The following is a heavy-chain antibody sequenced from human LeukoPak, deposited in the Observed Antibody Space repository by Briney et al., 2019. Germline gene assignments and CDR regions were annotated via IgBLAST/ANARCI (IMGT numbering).Heavy chain of an antibody. J-gene: IGHJ6*02. CDR1: GCSFTSYW. CDR3: ARSTYYYDSSGPRYYYGMDV. CDR2: IYPGDSDT. V-gene: IGHV5-51*01. D-gene: IGHD3-22*01. Sequence: GESLKISCKGSGCSFTSYWIGWVRQMPGKGLEWMGIIYPGDSDTRYSPSFQGQVTISADKSISTAYLQWSSLKASDTAMYYCARSTYYYDSSGPRYYYGMDVWGQGTTVTVSS.